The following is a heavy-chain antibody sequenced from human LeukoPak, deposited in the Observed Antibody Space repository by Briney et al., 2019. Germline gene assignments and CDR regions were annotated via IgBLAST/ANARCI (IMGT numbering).Heavy chain of an antibody. CDR3: LARASPTPY. J-gene: IGHJ1*01. Sequence: GGSLRLSCTVSXFTFSTSLMNWVRQAPGKGLEWVANLNPDGSVGRYVDSVKGRFSVSRDNGQNTGYLQMNSLRVDDTGVYFCLARASPTPYWGPGTPVAVSS. CDR2: LNPDGSVG. V-gene: IGHV3-7*02. CDR1: XFTFSTSL.